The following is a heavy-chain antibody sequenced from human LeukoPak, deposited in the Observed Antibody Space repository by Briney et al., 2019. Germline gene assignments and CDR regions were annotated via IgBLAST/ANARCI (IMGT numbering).Heavy chain of an antibody. D-gene: IGHD4-17*01. J-gene: IGHJ2*01. CDR3: VKDNYADYASGGVDWYFDL. CDR2: ISGSGGGT. V-gene: IGHV3-23*01. CDR1: GFTFSNLA. Sequence: GGSLRLSCAASGFTFSNLAMGLVRQAPGKGLAGVSGISGSGGGTYYVDSVRGRFTISRDNSKNTLFLDMNNMRADDTAVYFCVKDNYADYASGGVDWYFDLWGRGTLVTVSS.